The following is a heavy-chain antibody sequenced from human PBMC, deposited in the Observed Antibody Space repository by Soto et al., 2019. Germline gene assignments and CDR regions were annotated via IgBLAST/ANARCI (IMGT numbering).Heavy chain of an antibody. CDR2: IHSSGST. V-gene: IGHV4-31*03. Sequence: QVQLQESGPGLVKPSQTLSLTCTVSGGSISSGGYYWSWIRQHPGKGLEWIGYIHSSGSTYYNPSLNSRVTISVDTSKNQFSLKLSSVTAADTAVYYCARDSTHNWFDPWGQGTLVTVSS. CDR3: ARDSTHNWFDP. CDR1: GGSISSGGYY. J-gene: IGHJ5*02.